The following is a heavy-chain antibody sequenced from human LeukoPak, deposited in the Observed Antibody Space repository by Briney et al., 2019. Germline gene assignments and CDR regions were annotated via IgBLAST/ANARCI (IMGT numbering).Heavy chain of an antibody. J-gene: IGHJ6*03. CDR2: INDNGAGA. D-gene: IGHD3-16*01. V-gene: IGHV3-23*01. CDR1: GFTFSSYA. Sequence: GGSLRLSCAASGFTFSSYAMSWVRQAPGKGLKWVSTINDNGAGAYYADSVKGRSTISRDNSYNTVSLQMNSLRDEDTGVYYCAKGLRTGVGPYMGYHYYMDVWGKGATVTVSS. CDR3: AKGLRTGVGPYMGYHYYMDV.